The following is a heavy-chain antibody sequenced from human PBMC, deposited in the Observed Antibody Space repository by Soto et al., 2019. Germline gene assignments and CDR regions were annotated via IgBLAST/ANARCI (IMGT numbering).Heavy chain of an antibody. CDR1: GGSISSRGYY. CDR3: ARAHPGSGSPHPNYYYCGMDV. CDR2: IYYIGST. J-gene: IGHJ6*02. V-gene: IGHV4-31*03. Sequence: SETLSLTCTVSGGSISSRGYYWSWIRQHPGKGLEWIGYIYYIGSTYYNPSLKSRVTISVDTSKNQFSLKLSSVTAADTAVYYCARAHPGSGSPHPNYYYCGMDVWGQGTKVTVSS. D-gene: IGHD3-10*01.